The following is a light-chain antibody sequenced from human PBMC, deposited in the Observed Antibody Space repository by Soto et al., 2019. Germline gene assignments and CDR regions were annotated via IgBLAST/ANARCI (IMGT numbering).Light chain of an antibody. CDR3: EAWDDSLSAVV. V-gene: IGLV2-8*01. CDR2: EVT. CDR1: SRDVGAYVY. Sequence: QSALTQPSSASGSPGESVTMSCTGTSRDVGAYVYVSWFQQHPGKAPKLLIYEVTKRPSGVPDRFSGSKSGTSASLAISGLRSEDEADYYCEAWDDSLSAVVFGGGTKVTVL. J-gene: IGLJ2*01.